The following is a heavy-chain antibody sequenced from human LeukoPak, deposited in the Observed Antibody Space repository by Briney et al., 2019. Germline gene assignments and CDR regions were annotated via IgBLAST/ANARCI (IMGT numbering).Heavy chain of an antibody. Sequence: SETLSLTCAVYGGSFSGYYWSWIRQPPGKGLEWIGEINQSGSTNYNPSLKSRVTISVDTSKNQFSLKLSSVTAADTAVYYCARKYGSAPNWFDPWGQGTLVTVSS. CDR2: INQSGST. CDR1: GGSFSGYY. V-gene: IGHV4-34*01. CDR3: ARKYGSAPNWFDP. D-gene: IGHD3-10*01. J-gene: IGHJ5*02.